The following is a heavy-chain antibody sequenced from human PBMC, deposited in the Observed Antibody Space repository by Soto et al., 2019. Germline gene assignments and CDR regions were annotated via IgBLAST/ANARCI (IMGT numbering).Heavy chain of an antibody. V-gene: IGHV1-24*01. Sequence: QVQLVQSGAEVKKPGASVKVSCKVSGYTLSDLSMHWVRQAPGKGIEWMGGVDPEDGKTFYAQKFQGRVTMTDDTSTDTADIELSSRRSEDTPGYYCTTVENTSCDYWGQGPRVTVSS. CDR1: GYTLSDLS. J-gene: IGHJ4*02. CDR2: VDPEDGKT. CDR3: TTVENTSCDY.